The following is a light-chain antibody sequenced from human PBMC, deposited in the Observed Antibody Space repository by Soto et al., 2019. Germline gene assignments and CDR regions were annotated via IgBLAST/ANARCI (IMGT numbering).Light chain of an antibody. CDR3: QQYNTYSPWT. V-gene: IGKV1-5*01. CDR1: QSISSW. CDR2: DAS. Sequence: DIQMTQSPSTLSASVGDRVTITCRSSQSISSWLAWYQQKPGKAPKLLIYDASSLESGVPSRFSGSGSGTEFTLTISSLHPDDFGTYYCQQYNTYSPWTFGQGTRLEIK. J-gene: IGKJ5*01.